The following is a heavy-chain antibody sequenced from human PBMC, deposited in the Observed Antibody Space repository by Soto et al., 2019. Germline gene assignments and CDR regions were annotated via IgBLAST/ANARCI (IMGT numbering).Heavy chain of an antibody. J-gene: IGHJ5*02. CDR1: GGSISSYY. CDR2: IYYSGST. CDR3: ASYYSSSWYGWFDP. Sequence: SETLSLTCTVSGGSISSYYWSWIRQPPGKGLEWIGYIYYSGSTNYNPSLKSRVTISVDTSKNQFSLKLSSVTAADTAVYYCASYYSSSWYGWFDPWGQGTLVTVSS. V-gene: IGHV4-59*01. D-gene: IGHD6-13*01.